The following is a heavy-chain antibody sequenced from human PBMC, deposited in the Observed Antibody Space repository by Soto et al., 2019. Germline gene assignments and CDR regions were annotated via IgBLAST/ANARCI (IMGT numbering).Heavy chain of an antibody. CDR1: GFTFTRYS. CDR3: ARESEDLTSNFDY. CDR2: ISSTTNYI. V-gene: IGHV3-21*01. Sequence: GGSLRLSCAASGFTFTRYSMNWVRQAPGKGLEWVSSISSTTNYIYYGDSMKGRFTISRDNATLYLEMNSLRAEDTAVYYCARESEDLTSNFDYWGQGTLVTVSS. J-gene: IGHJ4*02.